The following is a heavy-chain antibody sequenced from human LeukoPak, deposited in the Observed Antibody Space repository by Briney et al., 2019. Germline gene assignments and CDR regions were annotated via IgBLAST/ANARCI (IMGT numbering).Heavy chain of an antibody. CDR1: GYTFTSYY. V-gene: IGHV1-46*01. Sequence: GASVKVSCEASGYTFTSYYMHWVRQAPGQGLEWMGIINPSGGSTSYAQKFQGRVTMTRDTSTSTVYMELSSLRSEDTAVYYCARDRGSGWEVYGMDVWGKGTTVTVSS. CDR2: INPSGGST. CDR3: ARDRGSGWEVYGMDV. D-gene: IGHD6-19*01. J-gene: IGHJ6*04.